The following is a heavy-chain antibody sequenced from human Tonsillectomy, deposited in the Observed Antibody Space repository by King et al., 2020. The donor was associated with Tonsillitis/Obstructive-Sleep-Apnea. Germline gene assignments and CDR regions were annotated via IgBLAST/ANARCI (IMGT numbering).Heavy chain of an antibody. V-gene: IGHV4-39*01. D-gene: IGHD3-22*01. CDR1: GGSISSSSYY. Sequence: QLQESGPGLVKPSETLSLTCTVSGGSISSSSYYWGWIRQPPGKGLEWIGSIYYSGSTYYNPSLKSRVTISVDTSKNQFSLKLSSVTAADTAVYYCARHRYYYVSSDYSFDYWGQGTLVTVSS. J-gene: IGHJ4*02. CDR3: ARHRYYYVSSDYSFDY. CDR2: IYYSGST.